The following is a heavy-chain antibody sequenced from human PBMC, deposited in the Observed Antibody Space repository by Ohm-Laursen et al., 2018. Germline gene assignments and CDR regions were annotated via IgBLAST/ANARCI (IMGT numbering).Heavy chain of an antibody. Sequence: SQTLSLTCTVSGDSINSSYWSWIRQPPGKGLVWIGFISNSGNTNYNPSLKSRVPISVDTSKNQISLKLDSVTVADTAVFYCARRGSGGRSFDYWGQGSLVTVSS. J-gene: IGHJ4*02. D-gene: IGHD2-15*01. CDR3: ARRGSGGRSFDY. CDR1: GDSINSSY. V-gene: IGHV4-59*08. CDR2: ISNSGNT.